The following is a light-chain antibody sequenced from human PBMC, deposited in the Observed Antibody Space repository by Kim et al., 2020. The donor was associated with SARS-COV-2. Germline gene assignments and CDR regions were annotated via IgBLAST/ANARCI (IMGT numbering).Light chain of an antibody. CDR2: ETS. Sequence: ASLGDRVTSSCRASLRIHGWLAWYQQSPGPAPKLLIYETSTVGTGVPSRFSGSGSGTEFTLTISNLQPDDFATYYCQHHNTYPITFGQGTRLEIK. CDR3: QHHNTYPIT. J-gene: IGKJ5*01. CDR1: LRIHGW. V-gene: IGKV1-5*01.